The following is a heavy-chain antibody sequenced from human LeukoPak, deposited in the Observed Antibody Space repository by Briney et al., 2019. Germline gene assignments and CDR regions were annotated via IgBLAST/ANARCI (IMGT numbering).Heavy chain of an antibody. CDR3: AKDCTLLPKGPFDY. J-gene: IGHJ4*02. CDR2: ISWNSGSI. V-gene: IGHV3-9*01. Sequence: GGSLRLSCAASGFTFDDYAMHWVRQAPGKGLEWVSGISWNSGSIGYVDSVKGRFTISRDNAKNSLYLQMNSLRAEDTALYYCAKDCTLLPKGPFDYWGQGTLVTVSS. D-gene: IGHD2/OR15-2a*01. CDR1: GFTFDDYA.